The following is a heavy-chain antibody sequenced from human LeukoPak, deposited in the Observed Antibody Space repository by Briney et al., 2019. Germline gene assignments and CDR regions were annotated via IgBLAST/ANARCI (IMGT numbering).Heavy chain of an antibody. V-gene: IGHV4-59*08. Sequence: PSETLSLTCTVSGGSISSYYWSWIRQPPGKGLEWIGYIYYSGSTNYNPSLKSRVTISVDTSKNQFSLKLSSVTAADTAVYYCARAPAIVGATGFDYWGQGTLVTVSS. CDR2: IYYSGST. CDR1: GGSISSYY. CDR3: ARAPAIVGATGFDY. J-gene: IGHJ4*02. D-gene: IGHD1-26*01.